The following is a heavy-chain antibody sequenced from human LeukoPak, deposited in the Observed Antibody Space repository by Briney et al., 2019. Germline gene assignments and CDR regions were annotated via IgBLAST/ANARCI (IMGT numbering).Heavy chain of an antibody. CDR3: ARDRYHGSGNYCGIDY. J-gene: IGHJ4*02. CDR2: ISSSSSMI. D-gene: IGHD3-10*01. CDR1: GFTFSNYS. V-gene: IGHV3-48*01. Sequence: GGSLRLSCIASGFTFSNYSMNWVRQAPGKGLEWVSYISSSSSMIYYADSVKGRFTISRADSVKGRFIISSDNAKNSLYLQMNSLRAEDTAVYYCARDRYHGSGNYCGIDYWGQGTLVTVSS.